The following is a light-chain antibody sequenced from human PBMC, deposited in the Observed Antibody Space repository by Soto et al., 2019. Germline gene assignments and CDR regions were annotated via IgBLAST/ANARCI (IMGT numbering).Light chain of an antibody. CDR1: SSNIGSNY. CDR3: QSYASRPSSNSV. Sequence: QSVLTQPPSASGTPGQRVTVSCSGSSSNIGSNYVYWYQQLPGKAPKLLIFGNNNRPSGVPDRFSGSTSGTSASLAITGLRAEDEADHYCQSYASRPSSNSVVGTGTKVTV. CDR2: GNN. J-gene: IGLJ1*01. V-gene: IGLV1-40*01.